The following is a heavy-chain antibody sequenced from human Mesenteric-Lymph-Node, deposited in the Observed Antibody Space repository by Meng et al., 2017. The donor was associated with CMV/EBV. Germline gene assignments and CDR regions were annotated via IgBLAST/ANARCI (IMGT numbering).Heavy chain of an antibody. D-gene: IGHD2-15*01. Sequence: KASGYTFTSYVMHWVRQAPGQRPEWMGWINTGNGNTRYSQKIQGRVTITRDTSASTAYMELSSLRSEDTAVYYCARDNSGGECDGFDPWGQGTLVTVSS. J-gene: IGHJ5*02. CDR2: INTGNGNT. CDR1: GYTFTSYV. CDR3: ARDNSGGECDGFDP. V-gene: IGHV1-3*04.